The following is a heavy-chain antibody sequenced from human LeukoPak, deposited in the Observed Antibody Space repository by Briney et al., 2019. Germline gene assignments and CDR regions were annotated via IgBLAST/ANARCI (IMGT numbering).Heavy chain of an antibody. V-gene: IGHV4-34*09. D-gene: IGHD3-22*01. J-gene: IGHJ6*02. Sequence: SETLSLTCAVYGGSFSGYYRSWIRQPPGKGLEWIGEINHSGSTNYNPSLKSRVTISVDTSKNQFSLKLSSVTAADTAVYYCARAGGSGYSPGYYYYGMDVWGQGTTVTVSS. CDR1: GGSFSGYY. CDR2: INHSGST. CDR3: ARAGGSGYSPGYYYYGMDV.